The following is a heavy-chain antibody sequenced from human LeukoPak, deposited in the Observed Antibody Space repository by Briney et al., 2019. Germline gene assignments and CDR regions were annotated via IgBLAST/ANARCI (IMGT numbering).Heavy chain of an antibody. CDR1: GGTFSSYA. D-gene: IGHD3-22*01. V-gene: IGHV1-69*13. CDR2: IIPIFGTA. CDR3: ARDGYYDSSGYYLPFDY. J-gene: IGHJ4*02. Sequence: SVKVFCKASGGTFSSYAISWVRQAPGQGLEWMGGIIPIFGTANYAQKFQGRVTITADESTSTAYMELSSLRSEDTAVYYCARDGYYDSSGYYLPFDYWGQGTLVTVSS.